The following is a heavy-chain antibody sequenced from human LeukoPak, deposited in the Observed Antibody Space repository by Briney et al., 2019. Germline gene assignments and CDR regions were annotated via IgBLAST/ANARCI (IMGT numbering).Heavy chain of an antibody. V-gene: IGHV3-66*01. CDR3: ARGGCGGDCAIDY. D-gene: IGHD2-21*02. J-gene: IGHJ4*02. CDR2: IYSGGST. Sequence: GGSLRLSCAASGFTVSSNYMSWVRQAPGKRLKWVSVIYSGGSTYYADSVKGRFTISRDNSKNTLYLQMHSLRAEDTAVYYCARGGCGGDCAIDYWGQGTLVTVSS. CDR1: GFTVSSNY.